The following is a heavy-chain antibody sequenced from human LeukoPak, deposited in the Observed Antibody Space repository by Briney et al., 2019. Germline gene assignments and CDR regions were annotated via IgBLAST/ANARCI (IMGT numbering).Heavy chain of an antibody. Sequence: GGSLRLSCEVSGFTFSSYHMNWVRQAPGKGLEWVSSIGSSGSYIYYADSLTGRFTISRDNAKNSLYLQMNSLRAEDTAMYYCARRATTERGHSYGLDFWGQGALVTVSS. CDR1: GFTFSSYH. CDR2: IGSSGSYI. J-gene: IGHJ4*02. V-gene: IGHV3-21*01. CDR3: ARRATTERGHSYGLDF. D-gene: IGHD5-18*01.